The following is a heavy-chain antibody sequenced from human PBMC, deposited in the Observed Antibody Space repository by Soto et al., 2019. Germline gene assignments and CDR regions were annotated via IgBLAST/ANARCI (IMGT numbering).Heavy chain of an antibody. Sequence: ASVKVSFKASGYTFTSYAMHWVRQAPGQRLEWMGWINAGNGNTKYSQKFQGRVTITRDTSASTAYMELSSLRSEDTAVYYCARGIVLVPVGGMPYAFDIWGQGTMVTVSS. CDR3: ARGIVLVPVGGMPYAFDI. J-gene: IGHJ3*02. V-gene: IGHV1-3*01. CDR2: INAGNGNT. CDR1: GYTFTSYA. D-gene: IGHD2-2*01.